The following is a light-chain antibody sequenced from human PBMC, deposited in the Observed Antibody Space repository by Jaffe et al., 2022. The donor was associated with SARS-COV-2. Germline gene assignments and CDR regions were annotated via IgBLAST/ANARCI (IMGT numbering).Light chain of an antibody. CDR1: SSDVGNYNL. J-gene: IGLJ1*01. CDR2: DVS. V-gene: IGLV2-14*02. CDR3: SSYTTTSTLV. Sequence: QSALTQPASVSGSPGQSITISCTGSSSDVGNYNLVSWYQQHPGKTPRLMIYDVSNRPSGISNRFSGSKSGNTASLTISGLQAEDEGDYYCSSYTTTSTLVFGTGTEVTVL.